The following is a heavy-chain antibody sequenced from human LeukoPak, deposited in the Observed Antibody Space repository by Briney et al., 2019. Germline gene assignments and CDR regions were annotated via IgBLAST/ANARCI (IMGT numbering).Heavy chain of an antibody. J-gene: IGHJ4*02. CDR3: ARLGIQLWSSFDY. D-gene: IGHD5-18*01. Sequence: SETLSLTCAVYGGSFSGYYWSWIRQPPGKGLEWIGEINHSGSTNYNPSLKSRVTISVDTSKNQFSLKLSSVTAADTAVYYCARLGIQLWSSFDYWGQGTLVTVSS. V-gene: IGHV4-34*01. CDR1: GGSFSGYY. CDR2: INHSGST.